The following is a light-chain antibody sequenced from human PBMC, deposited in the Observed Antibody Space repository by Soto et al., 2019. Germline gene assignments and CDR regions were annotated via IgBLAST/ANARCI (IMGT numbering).Light chain of an antibody. V-gene: IGKV1-12*01. CDR2: AAA. Sequence: DIQMTQSPSSVSASVGDRVTITCRASRSISSWLAWYQQKPGKAPKLLIYAAATLASGVPARFSGIGSGTHFTLTISSLQPEDFGTYYCQRANSFPRTFGQGTKVDIK. CDR1: RSISSW. J-gene: IGKJ1*01. CDR3: QRANSFPRT.